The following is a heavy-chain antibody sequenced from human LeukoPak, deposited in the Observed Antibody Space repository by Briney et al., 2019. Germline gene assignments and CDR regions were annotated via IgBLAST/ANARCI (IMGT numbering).Heavy chain of an antibody. D-gene: IGHD6-13*01. J-gene: IGHJ6*02. Sequence: GASVKVSCKASGYTFTSYDINWVRQATGQGLEWMGWMNPNSGSTGYAQKFQGRVTMTRNTSISTAYMELSSLRSEDTAVYYCARVGYSSSWYVYYYGMDVWGQGTTVTVSS. V-gene: IGHV1-8*01. CDR2: MNPNSGST. CDR3: ARVGYSSSWYVYYYGMDV. CDR1: GYTFTSYD.